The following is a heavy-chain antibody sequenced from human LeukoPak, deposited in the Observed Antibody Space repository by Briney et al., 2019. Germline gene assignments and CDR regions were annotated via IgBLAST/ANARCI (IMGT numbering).Heavy chain of an antibody. Sequence: KSSETLSLTCTVSGGSISSGDYYWSWIRQPPGKGLEWIGYIYYSGSTYYNPSLKSRVTISVDTSKNQFSLKQSSVTAADTAVYYCARADDYGDSFDYWGQGTLVTVSS. CDR2: IYYSGST. CDR3: ARADDYGDSFDY. D-gene: IGHD4-17*01. CDR1: GGSISSGDYY. J-gene: IGHJ4*02. V-gene: IGHV4-30-4*01.